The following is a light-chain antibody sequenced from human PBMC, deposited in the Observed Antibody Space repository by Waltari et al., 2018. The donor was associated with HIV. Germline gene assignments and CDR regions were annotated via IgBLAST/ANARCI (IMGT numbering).Light chain of an antibody. CDR3: QVWDSSSGHLVV. V-gene: IGLV3-21*02. J-gene: IGLJ2*01. CDR1: NIGSKR. Sequence: SYVLTQPPSVSVAPGQTASFTCGGNNIGSKRVHWYQQRPGQAPVLVVYEDSDRPSGIPERFSGSNSENTATLTITRVEAGDEADYYCQVWDSSSGHLVVFGGGTKLTVL. CDR2: EDS.